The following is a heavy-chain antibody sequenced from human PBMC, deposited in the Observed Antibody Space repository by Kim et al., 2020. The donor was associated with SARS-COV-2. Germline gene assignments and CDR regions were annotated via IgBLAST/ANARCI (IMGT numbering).Heavy chain of an antibody. V-gene: IGHV3-64*01. Sequence: KGRFTISRDNSKNTLYLQMGSLRAEDMAVYYCAREGYCSSTSCYGPLFDYWGQGTLVTVSS. CDR3: AREGYCSSTSCYGPLFDY. J-gene: IGHJ4*02. D-gene: IGHD2-2*01.